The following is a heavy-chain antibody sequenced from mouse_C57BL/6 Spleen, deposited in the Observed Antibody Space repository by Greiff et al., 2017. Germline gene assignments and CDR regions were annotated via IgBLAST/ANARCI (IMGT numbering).Heavy chain of an antibody. Sequence: EVKLMESGGGLVKPGGSLKLSCAASGFTFSDYGMHWVRQAPEKGLEWVAYISSGSSTIYYADTVKGRFTISRDNAKNTLFLQMTSLRSEDTAMYYCARYSRPMDYWGQGTSVTVSS. CDR1: GFTFSDYG. D-gene: IGHD1-1*01. J-gene: IGHJ4*01. CDR3: ARYSRPMDY. V-gene: IGHV5-17*01. CDR2: ISSGSSTI.